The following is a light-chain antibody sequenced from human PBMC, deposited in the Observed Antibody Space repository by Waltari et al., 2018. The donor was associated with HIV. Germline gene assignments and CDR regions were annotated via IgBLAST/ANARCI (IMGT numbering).Light chain of an antibody. V-gene: IGLV1-44*01. CDR3: AAWDDSLKGGA. CDR2: SNN. CDR1: TPNIGGNT. Sequence: QSVLAQPPSASGTPGPRVPTSCSGTTPNIGGNTVSWYQQLPGTAPKLLIYSNNERPSGVPDRLSGSTSGTSASLVISGLQSEDEADYYCAAWDDSLKGGAFGTGTKVTVL. J-gene: IGLJ1*01.